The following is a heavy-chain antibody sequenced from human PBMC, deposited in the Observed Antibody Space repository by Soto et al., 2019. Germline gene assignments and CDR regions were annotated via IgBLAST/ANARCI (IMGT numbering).Heavy chain of an antibody. D-gene: IGHD3-10*01. CDR3: AKGEVRGIIPYYFDY. J-gene: IGHJ4*01. CDR2: ISNDGSNE. V-gene: IGHV3-30*18. Sequence: GGSLRLSCAGSGFTFRWFGMNWVRQAPGKGLEWVARISNDGSNEYYVDSVKGRFTISRDNSKNTLYLQMDSLRAEDTAVYYCAKGEVRGIIPYYFDYWGLRTLVTVSS. CDR1: GFTFRWFG.